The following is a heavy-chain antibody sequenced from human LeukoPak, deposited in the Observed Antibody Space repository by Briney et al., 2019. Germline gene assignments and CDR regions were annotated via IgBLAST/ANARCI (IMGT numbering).Heavy chain of an antibody. CDR1: GYTFTGYY. Sequence: ASVKVSCKASGYTFTGYYMHWARQAPGQGLEWMGWINPNSGGTNYAQKFQGRVTMTRDTSISTAYMELSRLRSDDTAVYYCARDPVTTHTYWASGPYFDYWGQGTLVTVSS. D-gene: IGHD4-17*01. V-gene: IGHV1-2*02. J-gene: IGHJ4*02. CDR3: ARDPVTTHTYWASGPYFDY. CDR2: INPNSGGT.